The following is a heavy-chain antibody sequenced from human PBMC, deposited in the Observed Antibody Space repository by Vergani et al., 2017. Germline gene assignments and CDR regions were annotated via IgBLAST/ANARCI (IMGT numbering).Heavy chain of an antibody. J-gene: IGHJ4*02. V-gene: IGHV1-18*01. CDR2: ISAYNGNT. D-gene: IGHD5-24*01. CDR3: ARDSDGEMATIPLDY. CDR1: GYTFTSYG. Sequence: QVQLVQSGAEVKKPGASVKVSCKASGYTFTSYGISWVRQAPGQGLEGMGWISAYNGNTNYAQKLQGRVTMTTDTSPSTAYMELRSLRSDDTAVYYCARDSDGEMATIPLDYWGQGTLVTVSS.